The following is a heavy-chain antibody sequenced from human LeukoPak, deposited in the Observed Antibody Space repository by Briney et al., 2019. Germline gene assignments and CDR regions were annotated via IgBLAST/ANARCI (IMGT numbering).Heavy chain of an antibody. J-gene: IGHJ5*02. CDR2: IYHSGST. CDR1: GGSISSSNW. CDR3: ARLYSSSWYRTWFDP. V-gene: IGHV4-4*02. D-gene: IGHD6-13*01. Sequence: SETLSLTCAVSGGSISSSNWWSWIRQPPGKGLEWIGEIYHSGSTNYNPSLKSRVTISVDKSKTQYSLKLSSVTAADTAVYYCARLYSSSWYRTWFDPWGQGSLVTVSS.